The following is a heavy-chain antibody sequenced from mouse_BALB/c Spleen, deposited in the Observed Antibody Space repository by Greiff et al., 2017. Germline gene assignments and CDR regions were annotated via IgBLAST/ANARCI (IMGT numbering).Heavy chain of an antibody. CDR2: ISDGGSYT. V-gene: IGHV5-4*02. D-gene: IGHD2-3*01. J-gene: IGHJ2*01. CDR1: GFTFSDYY. CDR3: ARGWDYYFDY. Sequence: DVKLVESGGGLVKPGGSLKLSCAASGFTFSDYYMYWVRQTPEKRLEWVATISDGGSYTYYPDSVKGRFTISRDNAKNNLYLQMSSLKSEDTAMYYCARGWDYYFDYWGQGTTLTVSS.